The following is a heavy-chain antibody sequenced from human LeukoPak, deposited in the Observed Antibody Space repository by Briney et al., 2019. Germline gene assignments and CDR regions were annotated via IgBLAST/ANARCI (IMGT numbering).Heavy chain of an antibody. CDR1: GFTFSSYA. Sequence: GGSLRLSCAASGFTFSSYAMHWVRQAPGKGLEWVAVISYDGSNKYYADSVKGRFTISRDNSKNTLYLQMNSLRAEDTAVYYCGRAGSIAVAGTDFDYWGQGTLVTVSS. D-gene: IGHD6-19*01. J-gene: IGHJ4*02. CDR2: ISYDGSNK. V-gene: IGHV3-30-3*01. CDR3: GRAGSIAVAGTDFDY.